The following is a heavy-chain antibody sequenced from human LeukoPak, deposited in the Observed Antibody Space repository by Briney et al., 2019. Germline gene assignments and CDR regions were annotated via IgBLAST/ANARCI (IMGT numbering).Heavy chain of an antibody. J-gene: IGHJ4*02. V-gene: IGHV4-4*07. CDR3: AREAVHYGSGSHDY. D-gene: IGHD3-10*01. Sequence: SETLSLTCTVSGGSVSAYYWSWIRQPAGKGLEWIGRIHTSGSTNHNPSLKSRVTMSVDTSKNQLSLKLSSVTAADTAVYYCAREAVHYGSGSHDYWGQGTLVAVS. CDR1: GGSVSAYY. CDR2: IHTSGST.